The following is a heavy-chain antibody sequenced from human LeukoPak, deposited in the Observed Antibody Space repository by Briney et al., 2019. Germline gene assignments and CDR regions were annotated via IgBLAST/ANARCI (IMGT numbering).Heavy chain of an antibody. CDR2: IDPGDSQT. Sequence: TGESLKISCKGSAYSFTNYWISWVRQMPEKGLEWMGRIDPGDSQTNYSPSFQGHVTISADKSISTAYLQWSSLKASDTAMYYCARHSSVLNSFDPWGQGTLVTVSS. CDR3: ARHSSVLNSFDP. V-gene: IGHV5-10-1*01. J-gene: IGHJ5*02. D-gene: IGHD3-22*01. CDR1: AYSFTNYW.